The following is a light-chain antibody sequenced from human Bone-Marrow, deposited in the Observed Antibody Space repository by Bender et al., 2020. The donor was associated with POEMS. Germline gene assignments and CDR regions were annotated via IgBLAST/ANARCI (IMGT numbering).Light chain of an antibody. V-gene: IGLV2-23*02. CDR2: EVS. J-gene: IGLJ2*01. Sequence: QSALTQPPSASGSPGQSVTISCTGTTNDVGDYNYVSWYQHHPGKAPKLMIYEVSKRPSGISNRFSGSKSGNTASLTISGLQAEDEATFYCCSYAGSGTYVFGGGTKLTVL. CDR1: TNDVGDYNY. CDR3: CSYAGSGTYV.